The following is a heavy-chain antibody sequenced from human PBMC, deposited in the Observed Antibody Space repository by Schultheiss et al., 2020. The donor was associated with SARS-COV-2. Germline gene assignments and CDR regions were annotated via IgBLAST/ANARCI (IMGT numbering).Heavy chain of an antibody. D-gene: IGHD2-2*01. CDR2: IYYSGST. CDR1: GGSFSGYY. Sequence: SETLSLTCAVYGGSFSGYYWKWIRQPPGKGLEWIGSIYYSGSTYYNPSLKSRVTISVDTSKNQFSLKLSSVTAADTDVYYCARYRVGCSSTSCFYFDYWGQGTVVNVYS. CDR3: ARYRVGCSSTSCFYFDY. V-gene: IGHV4-34*01. J-gene: IGHJ4*02.